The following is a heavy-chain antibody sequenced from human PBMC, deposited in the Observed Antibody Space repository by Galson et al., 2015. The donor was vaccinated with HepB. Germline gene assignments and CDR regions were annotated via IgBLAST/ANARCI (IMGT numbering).Heavy chain of an antibody. CDR1: GFSLSTSGVG. D-gene: IGHD3-3*01. J-gene: IGHJ6*02. V-gene: IGHV2-5*01. CDR3: AHTHITIFGVVNYGMDV. Sequence: PALVKPTQPLTLTCTFSGFSLSTSGVGVGWIRQPPGKALEWLALIYWNDDKRYSPSLKSRLTITKDTSKNQVVLTMTNMDPVDTATYYCAHTHITIFGVVNYGMDVWGQGTTVTVSS. CDR2: IYWNDDK.